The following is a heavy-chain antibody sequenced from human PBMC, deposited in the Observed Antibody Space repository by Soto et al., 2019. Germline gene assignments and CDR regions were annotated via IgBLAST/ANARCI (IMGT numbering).Heavy chain of an antibody. D-gene: IGHD2-2*02. CDR2: IFYSGTT. CDR3: ARHHTLGSYFYYMDV. J-gene: IGHJ6*03. V-gene: IGHV4-39*01. Sequence: SETLSLTCTVSDGSISRSRYYWGWIRQPPGKGLEWVGTIFYSGTTYYNPSLRSRVTISVDTSKNQFSLKLSSVTAADTALYYCARHHTLGSYFYYMDVWDKGTTVTVSS. CDR1: DGSISRSRYY.